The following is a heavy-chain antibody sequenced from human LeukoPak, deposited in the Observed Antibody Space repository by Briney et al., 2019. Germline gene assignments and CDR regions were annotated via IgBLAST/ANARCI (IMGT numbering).Heavy chain of an antibody. CDR2: TSGSI. D-gene: IGHD3/OR15-3a*01. CDR3: ARVLAIFGLDTTDFYMDV. J-gene: IGHJ6*03. CDR1: GASISSHY. Sequence: SETLSLTCAVSGASISSHYWSWIRQPPGKGLEWIGYTSGSISDNPSLKSRVAVSVDPSQNQVSLSLTSVTAANTAVYYCARVLAIFGLDTTDFYMDVWGKGTTVTVSS. V-gene: IGHV4-59*11.